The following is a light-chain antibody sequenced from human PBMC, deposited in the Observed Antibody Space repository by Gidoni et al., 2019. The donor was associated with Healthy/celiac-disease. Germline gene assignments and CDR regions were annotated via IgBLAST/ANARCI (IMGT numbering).Light chain of an antibody. CDR2: DAS. J-gene: IGKJ2*01. V-gene: IGKV3-11*01. CDR1: QSVSSY. CDR3: QQRSNWPQT. Sequence: EIVLTQSPATLSLSPGERATLSCRASQSVSSYLAWYQQKPGQAPRLLIYDASNRATGIPARFSGSGSWTDFTLTISSLEPEDFAVYYWQQRSNWPQTFGQGTKLEIK.